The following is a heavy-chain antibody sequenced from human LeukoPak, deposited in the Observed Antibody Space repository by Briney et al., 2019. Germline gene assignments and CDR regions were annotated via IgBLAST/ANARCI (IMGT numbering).Heavy chain of an antibody. CDR3: ARDVRYCSSTSCHSS. D-gene: IGHD2-2*01. CDR1: GFTFSSYA. V-gene: IGHV3-23*01. CDR2: ISGSGGSA. J-gene: IGHJ5*02. Sequence: GGSLRLSCAASGFTFSSYAMSWVRQAPGKGLEWVSAISGSGGSAYYADSMKGRFTISRDNSKNTLYLQMNSLRAEDTAVYYCARDVRYCSSTSCHSSWGQGTLVTVSS.